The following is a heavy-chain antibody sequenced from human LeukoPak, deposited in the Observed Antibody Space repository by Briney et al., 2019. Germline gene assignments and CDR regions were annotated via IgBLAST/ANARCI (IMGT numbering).Heavy chain of an antibody. CDR2: IIPVFGSP. Sequence: SVKVSCKASGGIFNNYAITWVRQAPGQGLEWMGGIIPVFGSPNYAQEFLGRVTITADESTSTAYMELSSLRSEDTAVYYCTRDWGLIGSTDWGGHENWFDPWGQGTLVTVSS. V-gene: IGHV1-69*13. J-gene: IGHJ5*02. D-gene: IGHD1-7*01. CDR1: GGIFNNYA. CDR3: TRDWGLIGSTDWGGHENWFDP.